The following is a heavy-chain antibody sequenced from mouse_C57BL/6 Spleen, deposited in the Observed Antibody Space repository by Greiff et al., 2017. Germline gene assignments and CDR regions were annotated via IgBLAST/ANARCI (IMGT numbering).Heavy chain of an antibody. J-gene: IGHJ4*01. CDR3: ARPCYDSYAFDY. Sequence: QVQLQQSGAELVRPGASVKLSCKASGYTFTDYYINWVKQRPGQGLEWIARIYPGSGNTYYNEKFKGKATLTAEKSSSTAYMQLSSLPSEDSAVYFCARPCYDSYAFDYWGQGTPVTVSS. V-gene: IGHV1-76*01. CDR2: IYPGSGNT. CDR1: GYTFTDYY.